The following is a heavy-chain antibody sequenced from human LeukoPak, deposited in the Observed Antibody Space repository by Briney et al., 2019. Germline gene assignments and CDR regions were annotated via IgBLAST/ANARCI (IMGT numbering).Heavy chain of an antibody. D-gene: IGHD6-19*01. V-gene: IGHV1-18*01. CDR2: SSAYNGNT. CDR3: ARAVDSSGWYVSIGLDY. J-gene: IGHJ4*02. Sequence: ASVKVSCKASGYTFTIYGISWVRQAPGQGHEWMGWSSAYNGNTNYAQKLPGRVTMTTDTSTSTGYMELRSPRSHETAVYYCARAVDSSGWYVSIGLDYWGQGTLVTVSS. CDR1: GYTFTIYG.